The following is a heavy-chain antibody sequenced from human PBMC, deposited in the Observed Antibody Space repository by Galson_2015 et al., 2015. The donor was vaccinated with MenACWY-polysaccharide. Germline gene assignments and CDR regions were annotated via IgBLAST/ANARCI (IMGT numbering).Heavy chain of an antibody. Sequence: CAISGDSVSSNSAAWNWIRQSPSSGLEWLGRTYYRSKWYNDYAVSVKRRITINADTSKNQCSLQLNSVTPEDTAVYYCVRQPWQGAFWGQGTLVTVSS. V-gene: IGHV6-1*01. CDR1: GDSVSSNSAA. CDR3: VRQPWQGAF. D-gene: IGHD3-16*01. J-gene: IGHJ4*02. CDR2: TYYRSKWYN.